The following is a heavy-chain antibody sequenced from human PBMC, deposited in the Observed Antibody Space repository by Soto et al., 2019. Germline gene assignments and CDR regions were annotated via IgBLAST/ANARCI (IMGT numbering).Heavy chain of an antibody. Sequence: PGGSLRLSCSASGFTFSSYAMHWVRQAPGKGLEYVSAISSNGGSTYYADSVKGRLTISRDNSKNTLYLQMSSLRAEDTAVYYCVKGREQWLDYYGMDVWGQGTTVTVSS. V-gene: IGHV3-64D*06. CDR1: GFTFSSYA. CDR2: ISSNGGST. J-gene: IGHJ6*02. CDR3: VKGREQWLDYYGMDV. D-gene: IGHD6-19*01.